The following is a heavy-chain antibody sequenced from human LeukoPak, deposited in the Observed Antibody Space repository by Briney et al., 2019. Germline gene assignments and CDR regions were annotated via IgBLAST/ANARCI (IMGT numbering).Heavy chain of an antibody. CDR2: ISGSGGST. Sequence: GGSLRLSCAASGFTFSSYAMSWVRQAPGKGLEWVSAISGSGGSTYYADSVKGRFTISRDNAKNSLYLQMNSLRAEDTAVYYCARDRDTSFDIWGQGTMVTVSS. D-gene: IGHD5-18*01. CDR1: GFTFSSYA. CDR3: ARDRDTSFDI. V-gene: IGHV3-23*01. J-gene: IGHJ3*02.